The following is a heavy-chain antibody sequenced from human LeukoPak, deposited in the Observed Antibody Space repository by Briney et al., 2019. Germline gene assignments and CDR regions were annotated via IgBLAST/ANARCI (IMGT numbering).Heavy chain of an antibody. D-gene: IGHD5-12*01. J-gene: IGHJ4*02. CDR1: GFTFSSYA. Sequence: PGGSLRLSCAASGFTFSSYARNWVRQPPGKGLEWVSAISYGGGTTYYADSVKGRFTISRDNSKNTLFLQMNSLRAEDTAVYYCAKDREGLSSGYDLEYFDYWGQGTLVTVSS. V-gene: IGHV3-23*01. CDR2: ISYGGGTT. CDR3: AKDREGLSSGYDLEYFDY.